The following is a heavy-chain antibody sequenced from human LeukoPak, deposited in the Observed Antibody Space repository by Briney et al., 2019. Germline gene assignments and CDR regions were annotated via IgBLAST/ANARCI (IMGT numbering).Heavy chain of an antibody. CDR2: IRSKAYGGTT. J-gene: IGHJ6*02. CDR3: TRGPIPRWLFYGMDL. Sequence: GGSLRLSCTASGFIFGDHAMGWVRQAPGKGLEWVGFIRSKAYGGTTEYAASVKDRFTISRDDSKSIAYLQMNSLKTEDTAVYYCTRGPIPRWLFYGMDLWGQGTPVNVSS. D-gene: IGHD5-24*01. V-gene: IGHV3-49*04. CDR1: GFIFGDHA.